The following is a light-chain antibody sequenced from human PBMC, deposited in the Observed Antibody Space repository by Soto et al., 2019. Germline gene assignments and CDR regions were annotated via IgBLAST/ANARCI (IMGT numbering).Light chain of an antibody. V-gene: IGLV2-23*02. Sequence: QSALTQPASVSGSPGQSITISCTGTSSDVGSYDLVSWYQQHPGNAPKLMIYEVSKRPSGVSDRFSGSKSGNTASLTISGLQAGDEADYYCCSYATTTLFGGGTKVTVL. CDR2: EVS. CDR3: CSYATTTL. J-gene: IGLJ2*01. CDR1: SSDVGSYDL.